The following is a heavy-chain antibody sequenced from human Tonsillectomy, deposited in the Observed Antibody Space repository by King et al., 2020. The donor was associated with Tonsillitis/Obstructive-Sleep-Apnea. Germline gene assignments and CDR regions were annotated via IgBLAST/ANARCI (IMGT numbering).Heavy chain of an antibody. CDR3: ARVGPSLPMVAVAGSYFDY. J-gene: IGHJ4*02. V-gene: IGHV4-34*01. CDR1: GGSFSGYY. CDR2: INHSGST. D-gene: IGHD6-19*01. Sequence: VQLQQWGAGLLKPSETLSLTCAVYGGSFSGYYWSWIRQPPGKGLEWIGEINHSGSTNYNPSLESRVTISVDTSKNQFSLKLSSVTAADTAVYYCARVGPSLPMVAVAGSYFDYWGQGTLVTVSS.